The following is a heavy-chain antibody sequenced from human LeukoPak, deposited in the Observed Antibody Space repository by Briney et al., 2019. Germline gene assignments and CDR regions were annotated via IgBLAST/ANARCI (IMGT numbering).Heavy chain of an antibody. CDR3: ARGYSSSSSSLFDY. Sequence: PGGSLRLSCAASGFTFSRYAMSWVRQAPGKGLEWVSAISGSGGSTYYADSVKGRFTISRDNSKNTLYLQMNSLRAEDTAVYYCARGYSSSSSSLFDYWGQGTLVTVSS. CDR2: ISGSGGST. V-gene: IGHV3-23*01. CDR1: GFTFSRYA. D-gene: IGHD6-6*01. J-gene: IGHJ4*02.